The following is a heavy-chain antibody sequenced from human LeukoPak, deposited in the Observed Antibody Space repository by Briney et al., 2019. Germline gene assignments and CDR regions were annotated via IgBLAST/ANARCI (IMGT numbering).Heavy chain of an antibody. D-gene: IGHD6-19*01. CDR2: ISYDGSNK. Sequence: GGSLRLSCAASGFTFSSYGMHWVRQAPGKGLEWVAVISYDGSNKYYADSVKGRFTISRDNSKNTLYLQMNSLRAEDTAVYYCASIAVAGNDAFDIWGQGTMVTVSS. V-gene: IGHV3-30*03. CDR1: GFTFSSYG. J-gene: IGHJ3*02. CDR3: ASIAVAGNDAFDI.